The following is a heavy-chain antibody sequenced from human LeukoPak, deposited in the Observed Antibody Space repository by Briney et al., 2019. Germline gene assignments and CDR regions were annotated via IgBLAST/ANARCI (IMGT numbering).Heavy chain of an antibody. Sequence: PGXSLRLSCAASGFTFSNAWMSWVRQAPGKGLEWVGRIKSKTDGSTKDYAAAVKGRFTIERDDAKKKLYLQMNSLKTEDTAVCYCTTDVSSYDFWSGYYSGSWGQGTLVTVSS. V-gene: IGHV3-15*01. D-gene: IGHD3-3*01. CDR2: IKSKTDGSTK. J-gene: IGHJ5*02. CDR3: TTDVSSYDFWSGYYSGS. CDR1: GFTFSNAW.